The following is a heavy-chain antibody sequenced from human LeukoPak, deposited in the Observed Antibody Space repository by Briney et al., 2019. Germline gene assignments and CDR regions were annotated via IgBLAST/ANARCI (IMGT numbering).Heavy chain of an antibody. CDR1: GFSVSSNY. CDR2: MYAGGST. D-gene: IGHD2-21*02. J-gene: IGHJ5*02. V-gene: IGHV3-66*01. CDR3: ARDDPRHCSGGDCYHNWFDP. Sequence: GGSLRLSCAVSGFSVSSNYMNWVRQAPGKGLEWVSVMYAGGSTYYAESVKGRFTFSRDNSKNTLYLQMNSLRVEDTAVYYCARDDPRHCSGGDCYHNWFDPWGQGTLVTVSS.